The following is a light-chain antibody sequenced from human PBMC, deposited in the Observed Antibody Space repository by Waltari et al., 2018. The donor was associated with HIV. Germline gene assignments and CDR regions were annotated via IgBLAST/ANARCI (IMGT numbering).Light chain of an antibody. CDR2: DNR. CDR1: NPNIGAGYE. CDR3: QSYDNSLSNVV. Sequence: QSVLTQPHSVYGAPGPRLTLSCPGRNPNIGAGYEDHWYQQLPGSAPKLLMFDNRKRPSGVPDRFSGSKSGTSASLVITGLQAADEAVYYCQSYDNSLSNVVFGGGTKLIVL. V-gene: IGLV1-40*01. J-gene: IGLJ2*01.